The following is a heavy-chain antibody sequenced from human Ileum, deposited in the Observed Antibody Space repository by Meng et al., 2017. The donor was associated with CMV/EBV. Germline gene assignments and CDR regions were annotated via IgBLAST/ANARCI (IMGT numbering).Heavy chain of an antibody. D-gene: IGHD3-10*01. CDR2: ICGPGTT. Sequence: LLPAPRPGLVRPSETLSTTCTVAVDTLCTAAWNVFRQSAGSSLEWIGRICGPGTTNYTPSFKSRVTLSLHKSKNQYSLKLSSVTAADTAVYYCARRIREVREISWENWLAPWGQGTLVTVSS. V-gene: IGHV4-4*07. CDR3: ARRIREVREISWENWLAP. J-gene: IGHJ5*02. CDR1: VDTLCTAA.